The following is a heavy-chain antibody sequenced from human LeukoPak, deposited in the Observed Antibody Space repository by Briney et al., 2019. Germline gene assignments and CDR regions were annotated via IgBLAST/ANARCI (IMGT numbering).Heavy chain of an antibody. J-gene: IGHJ4*02. CDR1: GGTFSSYA. D-gene: IGHD5-18*01. CDR3: ARRGGDYTPMATMKYFFDY. Sequence: SVKVSCKASGGTFSSYAISWVRQAPGQGLEWMGRIIPILGIANYAQKFQGRVTITADKSTSTAYMELSSLRSEETAVYYCARRGGDYTPMATMKYFFDYRGQGSLVTVSS. V-gene: IGHV1-69*04. CDR2: IIPILGIA.